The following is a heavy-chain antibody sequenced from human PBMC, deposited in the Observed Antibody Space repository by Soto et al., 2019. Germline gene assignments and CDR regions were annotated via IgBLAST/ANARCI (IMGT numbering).Heavy chain of an antibody. D-gene: IGHD2-2*03. CDR2: IYYSGST. V-gene: IGHV4-31*03. CDR3: ARDLSGGYCSSTSCYLSYGMDV. CDR1: GGSISSGGYY. J-gene: IGHJ6*02. Sequence: SETLSLTCTVSGGSISSGGYYWSWIRHHPGKGLEWIGYIYYSGSTYYNPSLKSRVTISVDTSKNQFSLKLSSVTAADTAVYYCARDLSGGYCSSTSCYLSYGMDVWGQGTTVTVSS.